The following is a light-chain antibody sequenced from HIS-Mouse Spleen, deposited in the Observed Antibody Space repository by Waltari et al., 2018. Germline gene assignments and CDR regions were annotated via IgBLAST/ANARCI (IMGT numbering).Light chain of an antibody. CDR2: KDS. Sequence: SYELTQPPSVSVSPGQTARITCSGDAVPKQYAYWYQQKPGQAPLLVIYKDSERPSGIPERFSGSSSGTTVTLTISGVQAEDEADYYCQSADSSGTYWVFGGGTKLTVL. V-gene: IGLV3-25*03. CDR1: AVPKQY. J-gene: IGLJ3*02. CDR3: QSADSSGTYWV.